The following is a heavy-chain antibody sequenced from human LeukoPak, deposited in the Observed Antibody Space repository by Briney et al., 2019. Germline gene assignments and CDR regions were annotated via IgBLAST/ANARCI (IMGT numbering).Heavy chain of an antibody. V-gene: IGHV4-31*03. CDR2: IYYSGST. Sequence: SQTLSLTCTVSGGSISSGGYYWSWIRQHPGKGLEWIGYIYYSGSTYYNPSLKSRVTISVDTSKNQFSQKLSSVTAADTAVYYCARDRPYYYDSSGYHDAFDIWGQGTMVTVSS. D-gene: IGHD3-22*01. CDR3: ARDRPYYYDSSGYHDAFDI. J-gene: IGHJ3*02. CDR1: GGSISSGGYY.